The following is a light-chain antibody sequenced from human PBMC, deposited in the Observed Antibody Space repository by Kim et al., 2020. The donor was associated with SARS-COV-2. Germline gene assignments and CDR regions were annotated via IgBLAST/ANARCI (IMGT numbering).Light chain of an antibody. CDR3: AAWDDSLNGYWV. J-gene: IGLJ3*02. V-gene: IGLV1-44*01. CDR1: SSNIGSNP. CDR2: SNV. Sequence: QRVTISCSGSSSNIGSNPVTWYQQSPGSAPKLLIYSNVERPSGVPDRFSGSKSGTSASLAISGLQSEDEADYHCAAWDDSLNGYWVFGGGTQLTVL.